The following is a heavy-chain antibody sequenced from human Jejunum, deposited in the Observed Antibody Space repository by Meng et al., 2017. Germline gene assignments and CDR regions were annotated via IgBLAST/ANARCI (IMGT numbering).Heavy chain of an antibody. CDR1: GDTLNTYN. J-gene: IGHJ4*02. CDR2: INPSGSSA. V-gene: IGHV1-46*02. Sequence: QVQFGQSGAEVKKPGASVKVSCKASGDTLNTYNMHWVRQAPGQGLEWMGIINPSGSSAAYAQSFQGRLTMTRDTSTSTLHMELTSLQFEDTAMYYCARDNWGPDYWGQGTLVTASS. D-gene: IGHD7-27*01. CDR3: ARDNWGPDY.